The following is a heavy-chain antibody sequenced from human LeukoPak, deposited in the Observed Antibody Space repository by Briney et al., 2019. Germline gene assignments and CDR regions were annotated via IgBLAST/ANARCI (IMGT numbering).Heavy chain of an antibody. V-gene: IGHV3-48*02. Sequence: QPGGSLRLSCAASGFIFSTYSMNWVRQAPGEGLEWVSYISSSYDTIYYADSVKGRFTISRDNAKNSLYLQMNSLRDEDTAVYYCARDWSRDSSGPYDAFDIWGQGTMVTVSS. D-gene: IGHD2-15*01. CDR2: ISSSYDTI. CDR1: GFIFSTYS. CDR3: ARDWSRDSSGPYDAFDI. J-gene: IGHJ3*02.